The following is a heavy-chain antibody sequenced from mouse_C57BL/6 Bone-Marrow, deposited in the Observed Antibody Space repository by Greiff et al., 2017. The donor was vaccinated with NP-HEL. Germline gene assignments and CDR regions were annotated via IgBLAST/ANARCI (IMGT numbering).Heavy chain of an antibody. D-gene: IGHD2-3*01. CDR1: GYTFTDYY. CDR2: INPNNGGP. Sequence: VQLQQSGPELVKPGASVKISCKASGYTFTDYYMNWVKQSHGKSLEWIGDINPNNGGPSYNQKFKGKATLTVDKSSSTAYMELRSLTSEDSAVYYCARGKSYDGYPAWFAYWGQGTLVTVSA. CDR3: ARGKSYDGYPAWFAY. J-gene: IGHJ3*01. V-gene: IGHV1-26*01.